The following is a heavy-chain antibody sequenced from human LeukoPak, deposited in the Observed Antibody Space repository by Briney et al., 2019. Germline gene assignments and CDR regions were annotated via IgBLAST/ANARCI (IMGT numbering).Heavy chain of an antibody. CDR2: ISDDGTNK. D-gene: IGHD1-26*01. V-gene: IGHV3-30-3*01. Sequence: GRSLRLSCAASGFIFISNAMHWVRQAPGKGLEWVAVISDDGTNKYYADSVKGRFTISRDNSKNTLYLQMNSLRAEDTAVYHCARDYSGNYYKGFDYWGQGTLVTVSS. CDR1: GFIFISNA. J-gene: IGHJ4*02. CDR3: ARDYSGNYYKGFDY.